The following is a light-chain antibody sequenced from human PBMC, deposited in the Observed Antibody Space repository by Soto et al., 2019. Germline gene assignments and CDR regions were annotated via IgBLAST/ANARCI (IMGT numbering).Light chain of an antibody. CDR2: DVC. J-gene: IGLJ1*01. V-gene: IGLV2-14*03. CDR1: SSDVGGYNY. Sequence: QSARNKPASVSGSPGQSIPIFCTGTSSDVGGYNYVSWYQHHPANAHKLIIYDVCIRPSRVSIRFSGSTSAITAPITVSGLLPEDEADYHCSSYTTSNTRQIVFGTGTKVTVL. CDR3: SSYTTSNTRQIV.